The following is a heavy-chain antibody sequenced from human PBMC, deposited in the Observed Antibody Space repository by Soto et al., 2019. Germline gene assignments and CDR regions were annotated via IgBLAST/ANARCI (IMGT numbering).Heavy chain of an antibody. Sequence: GGSLRLSCEVSGFTFSMYSMSWVRQSPGKGLEWVAKVPQDGVDGHYADSVKGRFIISRDNDKNSLHLQLNNLRAEDTAVYYCARDHLILPAHDFFYGSDVWGRGATVTVSS. CDR2: VPQDGVDG. J-gene: IGHJ6*02. D-gene: IGHD2-21*02. V-gene: IGHV3-7*03. CDR3: ARDHLILPAHDFFYGSDV. CDR1: GFTFSMYS.